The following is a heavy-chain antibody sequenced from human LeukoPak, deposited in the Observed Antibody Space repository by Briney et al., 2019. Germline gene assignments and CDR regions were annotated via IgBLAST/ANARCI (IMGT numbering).Heavy chain of an antibody. CDR3: ARSGLSGSYSFDY. CDR1: GGSISSGGYY. J-gene: IGHJ4*02. V-gene: IGHV4-30-2*01. CDR2: IYHSGST. Sequence: SQTLSLTCTVSGGSISSGGYYWSWIRQPQGKGLEWIGYIYHSGSTYYNPSLKSRVTISVDTSKNQFSLKLSSVTAADTAVYYCARSGLSGSYSFDYWGQGTLVTVSS. D-gene: IGHD1-26*01.